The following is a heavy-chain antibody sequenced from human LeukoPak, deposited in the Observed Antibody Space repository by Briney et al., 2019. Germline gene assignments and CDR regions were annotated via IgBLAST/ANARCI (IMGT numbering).Heavy chain of an antibody. D-gene: IGHD3-10*01. V-gene: IGHV3-21*01. CDR3: AGEEEVSYGSGSYWFRNYYYYGMDV. CDR2: ISSSSSYI. CDR1: GFTFSSYS. Sequence: GGSLRLSCAASGFTFSSYSMNWVRQAPGKGLEWVSSISSSSSYIYYADSVKGRFTISRDNAKNSLYLQMNSLRAEDTAVYYCAGEEEVSYGSGSYWFRNYYYYGMDVWGQGTTVTVSS. J-gene: IGHJ6*02.